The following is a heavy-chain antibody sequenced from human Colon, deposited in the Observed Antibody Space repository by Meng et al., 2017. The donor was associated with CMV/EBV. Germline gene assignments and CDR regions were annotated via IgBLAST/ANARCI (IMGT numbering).Heavy chain of an antibody. V-gene: IGHV3-43*01. J-gene: IGHJ4*02. CDR2: VSWDGGST. Sequence: GGSLRLSCAASGFTFSSFSMNWVRHAPGKGLEWVALVSWDGGSTRYADSVRGRFTISRDNSNNLLVLQLNSLRSDDSALYYCAKGTAATTVPDFDSWGQGTLVTVSS. D-gene: IGHD4-17*01. CDR3: AKGTAATTVPDFDS. CDR1: GFTFSSFS.